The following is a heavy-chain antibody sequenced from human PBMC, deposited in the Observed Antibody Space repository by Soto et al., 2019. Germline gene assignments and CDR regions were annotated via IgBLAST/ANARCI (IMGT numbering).Heavy chain of an antibody. J-gene: IGHJ4*02. CDR1: GGTFSSHG. CDR3: AIGSVVVMGAATGGLIY. Sequence: QVQPVQSGAEEKKPGSSVKISCKASGGTFSSHGITWLRQAPAQGLEWMGGIIPMFGTPKYAQRFQGRVSITADKSTTTAYMELSSLRSEDTAVYYCAIGSVVVMGAATGGLIYWGQGALVTVSS. D-gene: IGHD2-21*01. CDR2: IIPMFGTP. V-gene: IGHV1-69*06.